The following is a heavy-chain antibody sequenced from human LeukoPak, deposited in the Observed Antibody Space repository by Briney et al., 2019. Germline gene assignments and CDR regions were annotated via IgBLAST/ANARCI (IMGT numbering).Heavy chain of an antibody. CDR3: AKYGIVGATAPPHFDY. D-gene: IGHD1-26*01. Sequence: GGSLRLSCAASGFTFSSYAMSWVRQAPGKGLEWVSAISGSGGSTYYADSVKGRFTISRDNSKNTLYLQMNSLRAEDTAVYYCAKYGIVGATAPPHFDYWGQGTLVTVS. CDR2: ISGSGGST. CDR1: GFTFSSYA. J-gene: IGHJ4*02. V-gene: IGHV3-23*01.